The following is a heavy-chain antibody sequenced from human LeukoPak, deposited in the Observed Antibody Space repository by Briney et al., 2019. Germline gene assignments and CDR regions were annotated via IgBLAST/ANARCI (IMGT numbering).Heavy chain of an antibody. J-gene: IGHJ4*02. V-gene: IGHV1-69*13. CDR2: IIPIFGTA. CDR3: ARDNSNDFWSGYLIDY. D-gene: IGHD3-3*01. Sequence: GASVKVSCKASGGTFSSYAISWVRQAPGQGLEWMGGIIPIFGTANYAQKFQGRVTITADEPTSTAYMELSSLRSEDTAVYYCARDNSNDFWSGYLIDYWGQGILVTVSS. CDR1: GGTFSSYA.